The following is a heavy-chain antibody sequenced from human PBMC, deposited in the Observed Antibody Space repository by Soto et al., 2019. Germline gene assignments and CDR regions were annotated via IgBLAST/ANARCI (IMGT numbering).Heavy chain of an antibody. CDR1: GYTFTSYY. CDR2: INPSGGST. D-gene: IGHD5-12*01. CDR3: ARDLLRGYYFDY. V-gene: IGHV1-46*01. J-gene: IGHJ4*02. Sequence: QVQLVQSGAEVKKPGASVKVSCKASGYTFTSYYIHWVRQAPGQGLEWMGIINPSGGSTSYAQKFQGRVTMTRETSTSTVYMELSSLRSEDTAVYYCARDLLRGYYFDYWGQGTLVTVSS.